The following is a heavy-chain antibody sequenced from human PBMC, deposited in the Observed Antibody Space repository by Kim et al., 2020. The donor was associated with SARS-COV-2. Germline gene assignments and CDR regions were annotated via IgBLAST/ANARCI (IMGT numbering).Heavy chain of an antibody. V-gene: IGHV1-2*02. D-gene: IGHD6-13*01. J-gene: IGHJ4*02. CDR3: ARGFLGRWQQLVLGVLGY. Sequence: ASVKVSCKASGYTFTGYYMHWVRQAPGQGLEWMGWINPNSGGTNYAQKFQGRVTMTRDTSISTAYMELSRLRSDDTAVYYCARGFLGRWQQLVLGVLGYWGQGTLVTVSS. CDR2: INPNSGGT. CDR1: GYTFTGYY.